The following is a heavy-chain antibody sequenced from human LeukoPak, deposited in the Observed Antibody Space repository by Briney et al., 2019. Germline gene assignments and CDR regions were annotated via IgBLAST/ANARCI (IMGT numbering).Heavy chain of an antibody. CDR3: VRHTGSDWFPFDY. D-gene: IGHD3-9*01. V-gene: IGHV5-51*01. CDR2: IYPGDSDT. Sequence: GESLKISCKGSGYSFSSYWIGWVRQMPGKGLEWMGIIYPGDSDTRYSPSFQGQVTISVDKSITTAYLQWSSLKASDTAMYYCVRHTGSDWFPFDYWGQGTLVTVSS. CDR1: GYSFSSYW. J-gene: IGHJ4*02.